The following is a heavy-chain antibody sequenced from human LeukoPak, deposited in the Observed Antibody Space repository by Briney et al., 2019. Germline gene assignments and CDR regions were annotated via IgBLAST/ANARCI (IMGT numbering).Heavy chain of an antibody. CDR2: IYYSGST. D-gene: IGHD4-17*01. J-gene: IGHJ4*02. CDR3: ARAPTVTTYYFDY. CDR1: GGSISSYY. Sequence: SETLSLTCTVSGGSISSYYWSWIRQPPGKGLEWIGYIYYSGSTNYNPSLKSRVTISVDTSKNQFSLKLSSVTAADTAVYYCARAPTVTTYYFDYWGQGTLVTVSS. V-gene: IGHV4-59*08.